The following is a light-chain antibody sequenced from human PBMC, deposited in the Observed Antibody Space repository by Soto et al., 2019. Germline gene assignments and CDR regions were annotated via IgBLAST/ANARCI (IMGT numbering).Light chain of an antibody. Sequence: IVWTQSPGTLSLSPVERATLSLRASQSVTTQLAWYQQKPGQAPRLIIHGASSRATGVPDRITGSGSGTDFTLSISRLEPEDFAVYYCQQYGDSTRTFGQGTKVDIK. CDR1: QSVTTQ. J-gene: IGKJ1*01. V-gene: IGKV3-20*01. CDR3: QQYGDSTRT. CDR2: GAS.